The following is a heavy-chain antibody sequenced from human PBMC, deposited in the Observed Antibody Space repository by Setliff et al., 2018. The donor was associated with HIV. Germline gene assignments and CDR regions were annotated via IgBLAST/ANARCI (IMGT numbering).Heavy chain of an antibody. CDR3: AKDESSPLRSDS. Sequence: PGGSLRLSCAASGFTFSNFAMAWVRQAPGKGLEWVSGISRTGGSTYYAHSVRGRFTISRDNSNNTLYPQMNSLRADDTATYYCAKDESSPLRSDSWGLGILVTVSS. CDR1: GFTFSNFA. J-gene: IGHJ4*02. CDR2: ISRTGGST. V-gene: IGHV3-23*01.